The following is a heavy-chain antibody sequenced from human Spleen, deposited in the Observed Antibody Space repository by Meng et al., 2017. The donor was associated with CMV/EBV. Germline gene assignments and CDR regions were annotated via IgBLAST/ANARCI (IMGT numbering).Heavy chain of an antibody. CDR3: ASLDSASELGTDY. V-gene: IGHV3-74*01. CDR2: LNRDGSTT. CDR1: GFTFSNCW. Sequence: ASGFTFSNCWMDWVRQAPGKGLVWLSRLNRDGSTTTYADSVKGRFTISRDNAKNTLYLQMNNLRPEDTAVYYCASLDSASELGTDYWGQGALVTVSS. J-gene: IGHJ4*02. D-gene: IGHD7-27*01.